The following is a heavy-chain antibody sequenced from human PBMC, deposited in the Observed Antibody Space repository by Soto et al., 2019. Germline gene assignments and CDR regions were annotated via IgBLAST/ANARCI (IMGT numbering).Heavy chain of an antibody. V-gene: IGHV4-34*01. CDR2: INHSGST. CDR3: AREGKSMIVVAYYFDY. CDR1: GGSFSGYY. Sequence: QVQLQQWGAGLLKPSETLSLTCAVYGGSFSGYYWSWIRQPPGKGLEWIGEINHSGSTNYNPSLKSRVTISVDTSKNQFSLKLSSVTAADTAVYYCAREGKSMIVVAYYFDYWGHGTLVTVSS. D-gene: IGHD3-22*01. J-gene: IGHJ4*01.